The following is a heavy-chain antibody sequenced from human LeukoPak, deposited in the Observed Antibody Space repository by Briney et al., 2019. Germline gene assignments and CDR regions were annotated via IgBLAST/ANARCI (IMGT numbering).Heavy chain of an antibody. V-gene: IGHV3-23*01. CDR1: AFTFGSYA. J-gene: IGHJ4*02. CDR2: LSGSGAST. Sequence: GGSLRLSCAASAFTFGSYAMNWVRQAPGKGLGWVSGLSGSGASTYYADSVKGRFTISRDNSKYTLYLQMNRLRAGDTAVYYCAKDGTMIVAGDVWSLEVYYFDYWGQGTLVAVSS. CDR3: AKDGTMIVAGDVWSLEVYYFDY. D-gene: IGHD3-22*01.